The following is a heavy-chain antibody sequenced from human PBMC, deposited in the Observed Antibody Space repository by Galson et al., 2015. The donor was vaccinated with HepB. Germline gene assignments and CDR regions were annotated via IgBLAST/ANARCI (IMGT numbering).Heavy chain of an antibody. Sequence: SLRLSCAASGFTFSSYGMHWVRQAPGKGLEWVAFIRYDGSNKYYADSVKGRFTISRDNSKNTLYLQMNSLRAEDTAVYYCAKGNREAGTPFDLDYWGQGTLVTVSS. CDR2: IRYDGSNK. D-gene: IGHD6-19*01. V-gene: IGHV3-30*02. CDR1: GFTFSSYG. J-gene: IGHJ4*02. CDR3: AKGNREAGTPFDLDY.